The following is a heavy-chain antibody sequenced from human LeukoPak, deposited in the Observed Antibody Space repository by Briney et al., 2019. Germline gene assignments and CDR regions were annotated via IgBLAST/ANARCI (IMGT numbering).Heavy chain of an antibody. V-gene: IGHV1-18*01. D-gene: IGHD2-21*02. Sequence: AAVTVSCKGSGYTLTKYGISWVRQAPGQGGEWVGGISAYNGNTNYAQKLQGRVTMTTDTSTSTAYMELRSLRSDDTAVYYCARRVTAIGYYYYGMDVWGQGTTVTVSS. CDR3: ARRVTAIGYYYYGMDV. CDR2: ISAYNGNT. CDR1: GYTLTKYG. J-gene: IGHJ6*02.